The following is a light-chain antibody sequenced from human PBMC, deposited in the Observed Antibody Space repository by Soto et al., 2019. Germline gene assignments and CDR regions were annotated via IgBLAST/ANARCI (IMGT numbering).Light chain of an antibody. CDR2: ATS. J-gene: IGKJ4*01. Sequence: DIQMTQSPSSVSAYVGDRVTITCRASQDIGSWLAWYQQKPGKAPKFLIYATSRLQSGVPSRFSGSGSGTDFSLTISNLQPEDFATYFCQQSKTFPLTFGGGTKVDIK. CDR1: QDIGSW. V-gene: IGKV1-12*01. CDR3: QQSKTFPLT.